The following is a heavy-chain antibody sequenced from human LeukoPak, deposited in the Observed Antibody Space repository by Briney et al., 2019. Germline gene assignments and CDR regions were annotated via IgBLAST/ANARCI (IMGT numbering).Heavy chain of an antibody. J-gene: IGHJ4*02. CDR1: GFTFSDYY. CDR2: ISSSGSTI. CDR3: ARRRYYYGSRSYHLDY. Sequence: GGSLRLSCAASGFTFSDYYMSWIRQAPGKGLEWVSYISSSGSTIYYADSVKGRFTISRDNAKNSLYLQMNSLRAEDTAVYYCARRRYYYGSRSYHLDYWSQGTLVTVSS. D-gene: IGHD3-10*01. V-gene: IGHV3-11*01.